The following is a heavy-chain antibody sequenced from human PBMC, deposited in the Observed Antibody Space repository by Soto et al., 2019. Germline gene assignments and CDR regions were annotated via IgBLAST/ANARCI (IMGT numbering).Heavy chain of an antibody. Sequence: GGSLRLSCAASGFTFRNYAMHWVRQAPGKGLEWVATISYDGDNKYYTDPVKGPFTISRDNSKNTLYLQMNSLRPEDTAVYYCARPWGQLSTYYYGMDTWGQGTTVTVSS. J-gene: IGHJ6*02. D-gene: IGHD3-16*01. CDR1: GFTFRNYA. CDR3: ARPWGQLSTYYYGMDT. CDR2: ISYDGDNK. V-gene: IGHV3-30-3*01.